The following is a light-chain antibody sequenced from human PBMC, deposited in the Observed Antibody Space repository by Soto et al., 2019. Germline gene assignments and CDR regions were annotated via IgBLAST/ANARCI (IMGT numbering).Light chain of an antibody. Sequence: DIQMTQSPSPLSASVGDRVTMTCRASQSISSWLAWYQQKPGKAPKLLIYKAPSLESGVPSRFSGSGSGTEFTLTISSLQPDDFATYYCQQYNSYSWTFGQGTKVEIK. J-gene: IGKJ1*01. V-gene: IGKV1-5*03. CDR1: QSISSW. CDR2: KAP. CDR3: QQYNSYSWT.